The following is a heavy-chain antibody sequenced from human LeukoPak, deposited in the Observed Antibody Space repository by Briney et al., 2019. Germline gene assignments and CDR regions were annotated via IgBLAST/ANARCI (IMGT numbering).Heavy chain of an antibody. CDR3: TRVQGGQYFANKYGTIDY. D-gene: IGHD3-9*01. J-gene: IGHJ4*02. CDR2: ISASGKTI. CDR1: GFSFSDYQ. Sequence: QPGGSLRLSGTASGFSFSDYQMNWVRHAPGGGLEWTSYISASGKTINYAVSVKGRFTISRDNAKNSLYLKMNSLGAEDTAVYYCTRVQGGQYFANKYGTIDYWGQGALVIVSS. V-gene: IGHV3-48*03.